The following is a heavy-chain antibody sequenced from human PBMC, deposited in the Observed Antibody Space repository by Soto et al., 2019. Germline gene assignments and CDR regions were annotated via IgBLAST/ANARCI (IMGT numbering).Heavy chain of an antibody. CDR1: SGSISSSNW. J-gene: IGHJ6*03. CDR3: ARSGGHIVVVPAAIDYYYYYMDV. D-gene: IGHD2-2*02. V-gene: IGHV4-4*02. CDR2: IYHSGST. Sequence: SETLSLTCAVSSGSISSSNWWSWVRQPSGKGLEWIGEIYHSGSTNYNPSLKSRVTISVDKSKNQFSLKLSSVTAADTAVYYCARSGGHIVVVPAAIDYYYYYMDVWGKGTTVTVSS.